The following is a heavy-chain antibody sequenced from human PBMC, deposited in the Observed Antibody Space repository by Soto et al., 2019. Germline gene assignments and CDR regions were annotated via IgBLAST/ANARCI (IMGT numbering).Heavy chain of an antibody. J-gene: IGHJ4*02. V-gene: IGHV3-7*01. CDR1: GFTFSSYY. D-gene: IGHD2-15*01. CDR2: VNGDGSEK. Sequence: PGASLRLSCAASGFTFSSYYMSWVRQAQGKGLEWVANVNGDGSEKYYVDSVKCRFTVSRENAKNSLYLQMTSLRAEDTAVYYCAKWGVAGSDYWGQGTLVTVSS. CDR3: AKWGVAGSDY.